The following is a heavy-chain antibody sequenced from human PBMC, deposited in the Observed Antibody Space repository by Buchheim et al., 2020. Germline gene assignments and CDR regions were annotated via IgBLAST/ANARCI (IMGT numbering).Heavy chain of an antibody. CDR3: ATGKSPYESFGVVTRIRPRWYFDL. CDR1: GAWFTSYY. D-gene: IGHD3-3*01. CDR2: IIHTGTN. J-gene: IGHJ2*01. Sequence: QVHLQQWGAGLLKHSETLSLTCGVYGAWFTSYYWGWIRQPPGKGLEVIGEIIHTGTNNYNQSLKSRATISIDTSKNQFSLELTSLTAALTVMYYCATGKSPYESFGVVTRIRPRWYFDLWGRGTL. V-gene: IGHV4-34*01.